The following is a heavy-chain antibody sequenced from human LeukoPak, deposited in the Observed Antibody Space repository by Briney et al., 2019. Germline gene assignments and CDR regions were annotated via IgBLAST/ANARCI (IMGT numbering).Heavy chain of an antibody. CDR1: GGSISSYY. CDR2: IYYSGST. CDR3: ARGPIVVVPAANNWFDP. Sequence: PSETLSLTCTVSGGSISSYYWSWIRQPPGKGLEWIGYIYYSGSTNYNPSLKSRVTISVDTSKNQFSLKLSSVTAADTAVYYCARGPIVVVPAANNWFDPWGQGTLVTVSS. V-gene: IGHV4-59*01. J-gene: IGHJ5*02. D-gene: IGHD2-2*01.